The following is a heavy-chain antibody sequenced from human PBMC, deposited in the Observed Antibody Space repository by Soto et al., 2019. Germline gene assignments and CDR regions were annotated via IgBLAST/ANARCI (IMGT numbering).Heavy chain of an antibody. CDR2: VWYDGSNK. J-gene: IGHJ5*02. CDR3: ARDFESRFDP. Sequence: PGGSLRLSCAASGFTFSSYGMHWVRQAPGKGLEWVAVVWYDGSNKYYADSVKGRFTISRDNSKNTLYLQMNSLRAEDTAVYYCARDFESRFDPWGQGTLLTVSS. CDR1: GFTFSSYG. V-gene: IGHV3-33*01.